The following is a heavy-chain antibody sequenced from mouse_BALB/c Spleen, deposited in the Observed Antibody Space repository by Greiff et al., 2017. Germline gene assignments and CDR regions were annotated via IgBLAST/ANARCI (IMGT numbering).Heavy chain of an antibody. CDR2: IWAGGST. J-gene: IGHJ4*01. CDR3: ARDCYGSDYYAMDY. V-gene: IGHV2-9*02. CDR1: GFSLTSYG. Sequence: VQVVESGPGLVAPSQSLSITCTVSGFSLTSYGVHWVRQPPGKGLEWLGVIWAGGSTNYNSALMSRPSISKDNSKSQVFLKMNSLQTDDTAMYYCARDCYGSDYYAMDYWGQGTSVTVSS. D-gene: IGHD1-1*01.